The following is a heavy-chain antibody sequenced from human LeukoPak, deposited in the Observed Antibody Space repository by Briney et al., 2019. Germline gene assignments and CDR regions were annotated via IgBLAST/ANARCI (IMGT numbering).Heavy chain of an antibody. V-gene: IGHV3-66*01. D-gene: IGHD3-3*01. Sequence: PGGSLRLSCAASGFTVSSNYMSWVRQAPGKGLEWVSVIYSGGSTYYADSVKGRFTISRDNSKNTLYLQMNSLRAEDTAVYYCAKDQDDFWSGYLWSAFDIWGQGTMVTVSS. CDR2: IYSGGST. CDR1: GFTVSSNY. CDR3: AKDQDDFWSGYLWSAFDI. J-gene: IGHJ3*02.